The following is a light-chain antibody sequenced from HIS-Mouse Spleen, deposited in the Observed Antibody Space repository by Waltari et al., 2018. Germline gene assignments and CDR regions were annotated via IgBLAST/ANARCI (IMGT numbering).Light chain of an antibody. Sequence: EIVLTQSPGTLSLSPGERATLSCRDSQSVSSSYLAWYQQNPGQAPRLLIYGASSRATGIPDRFSGSGSGTDFTLTISRLEPEDFAVYYCQQYGSSPPYTFGQGTKLEIK. J-gene: IGKJ2*01. CDR2: GAS. CDR3: QQYGSSPPYT. CDR1: QSVSSSY. V-gene: IGKV3-20*01.